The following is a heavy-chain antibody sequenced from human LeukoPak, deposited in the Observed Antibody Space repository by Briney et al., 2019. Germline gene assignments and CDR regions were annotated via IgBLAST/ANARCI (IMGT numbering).Heavy chain of an antibody. CDR2: ISHDGSNI. Sequence: PGRSLRLSCAASGFAFSYYGMHWVRHAPGKGLEWVAVISHDGSNIHYGDSVKGRFTISRDNSKNTVYLQMNSLRAEDTAVYYCATLYSSGRTPFDYWGQGTLVTVSS. J-gene: IGHJ4*02. CDR3: ATLYSSGRTPFDY. V-gene: IGHV3-30*03. D-gene: IGHD6-19*01. CDR1: GFAFSYYG.